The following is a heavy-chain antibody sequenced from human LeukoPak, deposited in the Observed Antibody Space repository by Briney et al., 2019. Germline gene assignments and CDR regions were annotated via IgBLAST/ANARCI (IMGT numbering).Heavy chain of an antibody. CDR1: GFTFSSYS. V-gene: IGHV3-21*01. Sequence: GGSLRLSCAASGFTFSSYSMNWVRQAPGKGLEWVSSISSSSSYIYYADSVKGRFTISRDNAKNSLYLQMNSLRAEDTAVYYCARERRYYYDSSGYHDYWGQGTLVIVS. CDR3: ARERRYYYDSSGYHDY. J-gene: IGHJ4*02. D-gene: IGHD3-22*01. CDR2: ISSSSSYI.